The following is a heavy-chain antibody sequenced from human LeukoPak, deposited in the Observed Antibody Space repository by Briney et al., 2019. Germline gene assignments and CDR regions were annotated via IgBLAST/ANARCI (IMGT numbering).Heavy chain of an antibody. CDR3: AREEEGPDVFFDY. V-gene: IGHV4-34*01. D-gene: IGHD1-14*01. CDR1: GGSFSGYY. CDR2: INHSGST. Sequence: SETLSLTCAVYGGSFSGYYWSWIRQPPGKGLEWIGEINHSGSTNYNPSLKSRVTISVDTSKNQFSLKLSSVTAADTAVYYCAREEEGPDVFFDYWGQGTLVTVSS. J-gene: IGHJ4*02.